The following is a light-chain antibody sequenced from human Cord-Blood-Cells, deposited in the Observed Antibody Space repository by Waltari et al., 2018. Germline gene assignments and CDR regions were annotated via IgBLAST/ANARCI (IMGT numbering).Light chain of an antibody. J-gene: IGKJ2*01. V-gene: IGKV3-20*01. CDR1: QSVSSSY. CDR2: GAS. Sequence: EIVLTQSPGTLSLSPGERATLSCRASQSVSSSYVAWYQEKPGQAPRLLIYGASSRASSIPDRFSGSGSGTGFTLTISRLEPEDFAVYYCQQYGSSPLYTFGQGTKLEIK. CDR3: QQYGSSPLYT.